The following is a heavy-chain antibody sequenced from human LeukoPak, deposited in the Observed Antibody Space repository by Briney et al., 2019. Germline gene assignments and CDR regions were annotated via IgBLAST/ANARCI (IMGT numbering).Heavy chain of an antibody. J-gene: IGHJ3*02. CDR2: IKQDGSEK. V-gene: IGHV3-7*01. CDR1: GSTFSSYA. Sequence: GGSLRLSCAASGSTFSSYAMSWVRQAPGKGLEWVANIKQDGSEKYYVDSLKGRFTISRDNAKNSLYLQMNSLRAEDTAVYYCATSQTTSGRYGNAFDIWGQGTMVTVSS. CDR3: ATSQTTSGRYGNAFDI. D-gene: IGHD6-19*01.